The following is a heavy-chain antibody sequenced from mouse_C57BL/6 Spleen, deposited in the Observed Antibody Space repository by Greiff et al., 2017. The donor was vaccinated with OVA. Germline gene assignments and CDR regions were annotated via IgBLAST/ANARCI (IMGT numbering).Heavy chain of an antibody. CDR2: IWSGGST. D-gene: IGHD1-1*01. Sequence: QVQLQQSGPGLVQPSQSLSITCTVSGFSLTSYGVHWVRQPPGKGLEWLGVIWSGGSTDYTAAFISRLSISKDNSKSQVFFKMNSLQADDTAIYYCAKNGYGSSSFAYWGQGTLVTVSA. CDR3: AKNGYGSSSFAY. CDR1: GFSLTSYG. J-gene: IGHJ3*01. V-gene: IGHV2-4*01.